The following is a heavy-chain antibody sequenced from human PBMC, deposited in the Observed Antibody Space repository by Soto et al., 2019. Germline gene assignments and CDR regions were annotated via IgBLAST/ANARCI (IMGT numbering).Heavy chain of an antibody. CDR1: GYSFTDYH. D-gene: IGHD2-8*01. Sequence: QVQLVQSGAEVKKPGASVKVSCKASGYSFTDYHIHWVRQAPGQGLEWLGRINPKSGGTSTAQKFQGRVTMTTDTSISTASMELTRLTSDDTAIYYCARGDSTDCSNGVCSFFYNRDMDVCGQGTTVTVSS. J-gene: IGHJ6*02. V-gene: IGHV1-2*06. CDR2: INPKSGGT. CDR3: ARGDSTDCSNGVCSFFYNRDMDV.